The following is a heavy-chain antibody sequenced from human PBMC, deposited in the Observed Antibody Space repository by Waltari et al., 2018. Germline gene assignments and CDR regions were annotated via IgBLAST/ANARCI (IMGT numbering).Heavy chain of an antibody. CDR3: ARGTYSSSGRDWFDP. V-gene: IGHV1-69*12. J-gene: IGHJ5*02. CDR2: IIPIFGTA. Sequence: QVQLVRSGAEVKKPGSSVKVSCKASGGTFSSYAISWVRQAPGQGLEWMGGIIPIFGTANYEQKFQGRVTITADESTSTAYMELSSLRSEDTAVYYCARGTYSSSGRDWFDPWGQGTLVTVSS. D-gene: IGHD6-6*01. CDR1: GGTFSSYA.